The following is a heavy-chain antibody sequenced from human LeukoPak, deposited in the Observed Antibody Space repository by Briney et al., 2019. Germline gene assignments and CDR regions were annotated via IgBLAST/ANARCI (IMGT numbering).Heavy chain of an antibody. Sequence: PSETLSLTRTVSGGSISSSSYYWGWIRQPPGKGLEWIGSIYYSGSTYYNPSLKSRVTISVDTSKNQFSLKLSSVTAADSAVYYCARHDSDLWSGYASTFDYWGQGTLVTVSS. V-gene: IGHV4-39*01. J-gene: IGHJ4*02. CDR3: ARHDSDLWSGYASTFDY. D-gene: IGHD3-3*01. CDR2: IYYSGST. CDR1: GGSISSSSYY.